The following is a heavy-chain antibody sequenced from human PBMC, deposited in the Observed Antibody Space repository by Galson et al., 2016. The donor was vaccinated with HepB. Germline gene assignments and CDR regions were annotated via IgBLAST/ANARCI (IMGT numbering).Heavy chain of an antibody. V-gene: IGHV3-23*01. CDR2: ISSHGETT. J-gene: IGHJ4*02. D-gene: IGHD5-12*01. Sequence: SLRLSCAASGFSFSSSWMTWVRQSPGKGLEWVSVISSHGETTVYAASVKGRFTISRDDSRNTLYLQMNSLRAEDTAIYFCARDPRYNEHDGDIQWGQGTLVTVSS. CDR3: ARDPRYNEHDGDIQ. CDR1: GFSFSSSW.